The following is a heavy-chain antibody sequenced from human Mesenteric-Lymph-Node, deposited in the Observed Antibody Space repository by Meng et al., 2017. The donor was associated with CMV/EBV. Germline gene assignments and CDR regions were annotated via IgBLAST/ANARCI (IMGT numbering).Heavy chain of an antibody. CDR3: ARYCSSTSCYTGYHYYYGMDV. J-gene: IGHJ6*02. Sequence: GESLKISCAASGLTFSDYYMTWIRQAPGKGLEWVSYITSSGTNMDYADSVKGRFTISRGNAKNSMYLQMNSLRAEDTAVYYCARYCSSTSCYTGYHYYYGMDVWGQGTTVTVSS. CDR1: GLTFSDYY. CDR2: ITSSGTNM. V-gene: IGHV3-11*01. D-gene: IGHD2-2*02.